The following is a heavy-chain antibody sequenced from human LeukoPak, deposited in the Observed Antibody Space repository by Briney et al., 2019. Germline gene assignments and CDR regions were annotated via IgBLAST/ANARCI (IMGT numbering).Heavy chain of an antibody. V-gene: IGHV3-33*06. Sequence: GGSLRLSCAASGFNFGSNGMHWVRQAPGKGLEWVAAMWYGGSRKDYAGSVKGRFTVSRDVPKNTLYLQMNSLRAEDTAVYYCAKDSRDWSFDYWGQGTLVTVSS. CDR3: AKDSRDWSFDY. J-gene: IGHJ4*02. D-gene: IGHD2-21*01. CDR2: MWYGGSRK. CDR1: GFNFGSNG.